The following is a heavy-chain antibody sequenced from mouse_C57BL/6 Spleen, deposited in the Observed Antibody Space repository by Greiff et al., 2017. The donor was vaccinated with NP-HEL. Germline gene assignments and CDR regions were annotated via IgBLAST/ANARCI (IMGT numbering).Heavy chain of an antibody. CDR2: IYPGDGDT. D-gene: IGHD2-13*01. J-gene: IGHJ4*01. Sequence: VKVVESGPELVKPGASVKISCKASGYAFSSSWMNWVKQRPGKGLEWIGRIYPGDGDTNYNGKFKGKATLTADKSSSTAYMQLSSLTSEDSAVYFCARSVNYYAMDYWGQGTSVTVSS. V-gene: IGHV1-82*01. CDR1: GYAFSSSW. CDR3: ARSVNYYAMDY.